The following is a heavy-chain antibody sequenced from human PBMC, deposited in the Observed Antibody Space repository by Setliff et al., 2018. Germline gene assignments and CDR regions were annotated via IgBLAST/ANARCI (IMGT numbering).Heavy chain of an antibody. CDR3: AKGGPQRDSSGYYLYCFDY. CDR1: GYTFTSYY. D-gene: IGHD3-22*01. CDR2: ISAYNGNT. J-gene: IGHJ4*02. Sequence: ASVKVSCKASGYTFTSYYMHWVRQAPGQGLEWMGWISAYNGNTNYAQKLQGRVTMTTDTSTSTAYMELRSLRTEDTALYYCAKGGPQRDSSGYYLYCFDYWGQGTLVTVSS. V-gene: IGHV1-18*04.